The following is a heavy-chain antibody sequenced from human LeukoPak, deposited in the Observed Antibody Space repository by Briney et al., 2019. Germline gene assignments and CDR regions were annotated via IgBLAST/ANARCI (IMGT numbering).Heavy chain of an antibody. V-gene: IGHV1-18*01. J-gene: IGHJ4*02. CDR1: GYTFTSHG. D-gene: IGHD6-19*01. CDR2: ITAYNGNT. Sequence: ASVKVSCKTSGYTFTSHGISWVRQAPGQGLEWMGWITAYNGNTNYAQKFQDRVTMTTDTSTGTAYMELRSLRSDDTAVYYCARYQWLLSYYFDFWGQGTLVTVSS. CDR3: ARYQWLLSYYFDF.